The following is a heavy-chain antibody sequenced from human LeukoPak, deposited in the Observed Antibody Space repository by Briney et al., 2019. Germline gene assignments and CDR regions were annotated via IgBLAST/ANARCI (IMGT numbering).Heavy chain of an antibody. J-gene: IGHJ5*02. V-gene: IGHV4-59*01. D-gene: IGHD2-15*01. Sequence: CETLLLTCTVAGGSISSYYWSWIRQSPGKGLEWIGYLYNSGSTNYNPSLKSRVTRSVDTSKNQFSLKLSSVTAADTAMYYCAREYCSGGSCYPNWFDPRGPGNPGTVSS. CDR3: AREYCSGGSCYPNWFDP. CDR1: GGSISSYY. CDR2: LYNSGST.